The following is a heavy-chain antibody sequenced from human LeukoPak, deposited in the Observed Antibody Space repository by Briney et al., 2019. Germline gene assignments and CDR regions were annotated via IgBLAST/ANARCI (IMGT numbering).Heavy chain of an antibody. CDR2: INPNSGGT. CDR3: ARGKLLDAFDI. V-gene: IGHV1-2*02. J-gene: IGHJ3*02. D-gene: IGHD1-26*01. CDR1: GYTFTVYY. Sequence: ASVTVSCKASGYTFTVYYMHWVRQAPGQGLERMGWINPNSGGTNYSQTFQGRVNMTRDTSISTAYMELSRLRSDDTAVYYCARGKLLDAFDIWGQGTMVTVSS.